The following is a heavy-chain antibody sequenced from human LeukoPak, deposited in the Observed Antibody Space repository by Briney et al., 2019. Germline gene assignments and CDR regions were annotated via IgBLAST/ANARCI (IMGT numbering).Heavy chain of an antibody. J-gene: IGHJ4*02. D-gene: IGHD6-19*01. CDR3: ARVRGSGWSLDY. Sequence: GGSLRLSCAASGFTFSNYSMNWVRQAPGKGLEWVSYISSRSSAIYYADSVKGRFTISRDNAKNSLHLQMNSLRAEDTAVYYCARVRGSGWSLDYWGQGTLVTVSS. CDR1: GFTFSNYS. CDR2: ISSRSSAI. V-gene: IGHV3-48*04.